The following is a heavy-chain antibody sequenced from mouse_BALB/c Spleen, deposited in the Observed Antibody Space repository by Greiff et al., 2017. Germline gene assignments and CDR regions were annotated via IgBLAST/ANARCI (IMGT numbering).Heavy chain of an antibody. D-gene: IGHD2-14*01. Sequence: VQLVESGADLVKPGASVKMSCKASGYTFTSYWMHWVKQRPGQGLEWIGYINPSTGYTDYNQKFKGKATLTADKSSSTAYMQLSSLTSEDSAVYYCAREDGRYGYYAMDDWGQGTSVTVSS. CDR1: GYTFTSYW. CDR3: AREDGRYGYYAMDD. V-gene: IGHV1S26*01. CDR2: INPSTGYT. J-gene: IGHJ4*01.